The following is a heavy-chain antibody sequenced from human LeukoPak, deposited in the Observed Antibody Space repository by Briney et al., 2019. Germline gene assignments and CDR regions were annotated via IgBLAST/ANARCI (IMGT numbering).Heavy chain of an antibody. V-gene: IGHV4-59*01. CDR2: IYYSGST. CDR3: ASHKGF. J-gene: IGHJ4*02. CDR1: GGTISNNY. Sequence: SETLFLTCTVSGGTISNNYWSWFRQPPGKGLEWIGYIYYSGSTNYNPSLKSRVTISVDTSKSQFSLKLSSVTAADTAVYYCASHKGFWGQGTLVTVSS.